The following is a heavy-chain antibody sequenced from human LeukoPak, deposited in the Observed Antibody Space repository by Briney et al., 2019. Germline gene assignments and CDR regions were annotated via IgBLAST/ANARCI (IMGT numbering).Heavy chain of an antibody. V-gene: IGHV3-9*01. J-gene: IGHJ4*02. CDR2: LSWNGGSI. CDR3: VGAAAGTYYFDY. Sequence: TGGSLRLSCAAPGFTFENYAMNWVRQAPGKGLEWVSGLSWNGGSIGYADSVKGRFTISRDNAKNSLYLQMNSLRAEDTALYYCVGAAAGTYYFDYWGQGTLVTVSS. CDR1: GFTFENYA. D-gene: IGHD6-13*01.